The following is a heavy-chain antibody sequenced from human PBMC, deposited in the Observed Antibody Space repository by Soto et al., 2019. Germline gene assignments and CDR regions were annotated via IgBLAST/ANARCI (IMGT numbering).Heavy chain of an antibody. CDR2: IYYSGST. D-gene: IGHD6-19*01. Sequence: SETLSLTCTVSGGSISSYYWSWIRQPPGKGLEWIGYIYYSGSTNYNPSLKSRVTISVDTSKNQFSLKLSSVTAADTAVYYCARAGIAVAVGNFDYWGQGTLVTVSS. CDR3: ARAGIAVAVGNFDY. J-gene: IGHJ4*02. V-gene: IGHV4-59*12. CDR1: GGSISSYY.